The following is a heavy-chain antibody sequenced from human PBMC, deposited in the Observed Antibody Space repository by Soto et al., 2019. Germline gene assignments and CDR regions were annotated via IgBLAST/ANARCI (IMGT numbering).Heavy chain of an antibody. Sequence: GGSLRLSCAASGFTFSDYYMSWIRQAPGKGLEWVSYISSSSSYTNYADSVKGRFTISRDNAKNSLYLQMNSLRAEDTAVYYCARGLGGIAAAGGYAFDIWGQGTMVTVSS. CDR1: GFTFSDYY. CDR3: ARGLGGIAAAGGYAFDI. D-gene: IGHD6-13*01. CDR2: ISSSSSYT. J-gene: IGHJ3*02. V-gene: IGHV3-11*06.